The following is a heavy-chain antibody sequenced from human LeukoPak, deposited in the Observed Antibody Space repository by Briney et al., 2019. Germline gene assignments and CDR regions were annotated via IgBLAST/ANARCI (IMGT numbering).Heavy chain of an antibody. V-gene: IGHV4-59*01. CDR2: IYHSGST. J-gene: IGHJ4*02. D-gene: IGHD6-13*01. Sequence: SETLSLTCTVSGDSISSYYWSWIRQPPGEGLEWIGYIYHSGSTNYNPSLKSRVTISADTSKDQFSLKLASVTAADTVVYYCATGYSSTWYYFDYWGQGTLVTVSS. CDR1: GDSISSYY. CDR3: ATGYSSTWYYFDY.